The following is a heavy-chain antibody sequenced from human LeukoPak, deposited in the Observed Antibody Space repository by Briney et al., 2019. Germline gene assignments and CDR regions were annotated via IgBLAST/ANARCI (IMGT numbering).Heavy chain of an antibody. Sequence: PSETLSLTCTVSGGSISSSSYYWGWIRQSPGKGLEWIGSIYYSGSTYYNPSLKSRVTISVDTSKNQFSLKLSSVTAADTAVYYCARGQQQLVERDDAFDIWGQGTMVTVSS. CDR3: ARGQQQLVERDDAFDI. CDR2: IYYSGST. D-gene: IGHD6-13*01. J-gene: IGHJ3*02. CDR1: GGSISSSSYY. V-gene: IGHV4-39*01.